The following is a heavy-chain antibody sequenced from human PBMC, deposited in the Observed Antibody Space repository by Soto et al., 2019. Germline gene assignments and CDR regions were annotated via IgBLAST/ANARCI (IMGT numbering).Heavy chain of an antibody. V-gene: IGHV4-30-4*01. CDR1: GGYIGGGDDY. CDR3: ARGQITLSPTGPYYYGMDV. CDR2: IYYSGST. Sequence: PSETLSLTCSVSGGYIGGGDDYWSWIRQPPGKGLEWIGYIYYSGSTYYNPSLKSRVTISVDTSKNQFSLKLSSVTAADTAVYYCARGQITLSPTGPYYYGMDVWGQGTTVTVSS. D-gene: IGHD1-20*01. J-gene: IGHJ6*02.